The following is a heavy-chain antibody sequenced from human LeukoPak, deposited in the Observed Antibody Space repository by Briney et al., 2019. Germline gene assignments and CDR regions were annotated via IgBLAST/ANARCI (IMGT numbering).Heavy chain of an antibody. J-gene: IGHJ4*02. V-gene: IGHV3-23*01. CDR2: ISGSGGST. CDR1: GFTFSSYA. CDR3: AKAQYYGSGSSRFDY. Sequence: GGSLRLSCAASGFTFSSYAMSWVRQALGKGLEWVSAISGSGGSTYYADSVKGRFTISRDNSKNTLYLQMNSLRAEDTAVYYCAKAQYYGSGSSRFDYWGQGTLVTVSS. D-gene: IGHD3-10*01.